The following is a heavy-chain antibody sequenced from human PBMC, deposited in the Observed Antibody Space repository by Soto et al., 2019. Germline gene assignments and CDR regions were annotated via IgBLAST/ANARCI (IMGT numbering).Heavy chain of an antibody. CDR3: ARQSGGDSQGNWFDP. Sequence: SETLSLTCAVYGGSFSGYYWSWIRQPPGKGLEWIGRINHSGSTNYNPSLKSRVTISVDTSKNQFSLKLSSVTAADTAVYYCARQSGGDSQGNWFDPWGQGTLVTVSS. J-gene: IGHJ5*02. V-gene: IGHV4-34*01. CDR2: INHSGST. CDR1: GGSFSGYY. D-gene: IGHD2-21*01.